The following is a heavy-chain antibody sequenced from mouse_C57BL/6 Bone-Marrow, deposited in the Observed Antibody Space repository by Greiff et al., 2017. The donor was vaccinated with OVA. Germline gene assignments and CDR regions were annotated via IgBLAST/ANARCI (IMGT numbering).Heavy chain of an antibody. CDR1: GYTFTSYW. CDR3: ARALYYYGSSYRYFDV. Sequence: QVQLQQPGTELVKPGASVKLSCKASGYTFTSYWMHWVKQRPGQGLEWIGNINPSNGVTNYNEKFKSKATLTVDKSSSTAYMQLSSLTSEDSAVYYCARALYYYGSSYRYFDVWGTGTTVTVSS. V-gene: IGHV1-53*01. D-gene: IGHD1-1*01. CDR2: INPSNGVT. J-gene: IGHJ1*03.